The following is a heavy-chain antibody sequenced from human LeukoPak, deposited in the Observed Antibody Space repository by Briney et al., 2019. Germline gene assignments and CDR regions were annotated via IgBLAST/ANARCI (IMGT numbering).Heavy chain of an antibody. CDR3: AKGYYFDILSGYSSLDS. CDR2: ISYDGSNK. V-gene: IGHV3-30*04. CDR1: GFTFSSYA. D-gene: IGHD3-9*01. Sequence: GGSLRLSCAASGFTFSSYAMHWVRQAPGKGLEWVAVISYDGSNKYYADSVKGRFTISRDNSKNTLYLQMNSLRAEDTAAYYCAKGYYFDILSGYSSLDSWGQGTLVTVSS. J-gene: IGHJ4*02.